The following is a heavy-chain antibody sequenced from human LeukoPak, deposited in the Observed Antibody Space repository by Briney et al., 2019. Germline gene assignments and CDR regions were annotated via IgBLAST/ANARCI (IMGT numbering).Heavy chain of an antibody. CDR2: ISGSGGST. D-gene: IGHD6-19*01. CDR1: GFTFSSYA. J-gene: IGHJ6*02. V-gene: IGHV3-23*01. Sequence: GGSLRLSCAASGFTFSSYAMSWVRQAPGKGLEWVSAISGSGGSTYYADSVKGRFTISRDNSKNTLYLQMNSLRAEDTAVYYCAKEPIAVAGYYYYGMDVWGQGTTVTASS. CDR3: AKEPIAVAGYYYYGMDV.